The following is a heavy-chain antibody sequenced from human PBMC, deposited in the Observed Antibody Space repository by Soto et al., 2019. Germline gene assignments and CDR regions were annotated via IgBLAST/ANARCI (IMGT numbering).Heavy chain of an antibody. J-gene: IGHJ4*02. CDR2: ISSDGATI. D-gene: IGHD2-21*01. V-gene: IGHV3-48*03. CDR1: GLTFSKFE. Sequence: EVQMVESGGGLVQPGGSLRLSCEVSGLTFSKFEMTWVRQAPGQGLEWVSSISSDGATIYYADSVKGRFTISRDNDKNLLYLQMNSMKGEATDTYYCVRVGIVARPYWGQGTPVTVSS. CDR3: VRVGIVARPY.